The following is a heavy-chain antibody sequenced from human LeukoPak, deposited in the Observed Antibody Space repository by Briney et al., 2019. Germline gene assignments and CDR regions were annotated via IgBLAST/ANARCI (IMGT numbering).Heavy chain of an antibody. CDR2: TYYRSKWYN. CDR1: GDSVSSNSAA. D-gene: IGHD6-13*01. V-gene: IGHV6-1*01. Sequence: PSQTLSLTCAISGDSVSSNSAAWNWIRQSPSRGLEWLGRTYYRSKWYNDYAVSVKSRITINPDTSKNQFSLQLNSVTPEDTAVYYCARDRGYSSSWLQNWYFDLWGRGTLVTVSS. CDR3: ARDRGYSSSWLQNWYFDL. J-gene: IGHJ2*01.